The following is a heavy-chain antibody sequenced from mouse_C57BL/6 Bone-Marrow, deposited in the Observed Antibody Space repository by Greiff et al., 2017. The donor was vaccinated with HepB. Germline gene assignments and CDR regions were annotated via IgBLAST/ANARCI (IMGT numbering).Heavy chain of an antibody. CDR1: GYTFTDYN. Sequence: VQLQQSGPELVKPGASVKMSCKASGYTFTDYNMHWVKQSHGKSLEWIGYINPNNGGTSYNQKFKGKATLTVNKSSSTAYMELRSLTSEDSAVYYCASYGSSLYYFDYWGQGTTLTVSS. D-gene: IGHD1-1*01. J-gene: IGHJ2*01. CDR3: ASYGSSLYYFDY. V-gene: IGHV1-22*01. CDR2: INPNNGGT.